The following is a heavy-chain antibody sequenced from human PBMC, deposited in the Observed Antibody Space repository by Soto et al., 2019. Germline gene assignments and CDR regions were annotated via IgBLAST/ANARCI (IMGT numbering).Heavy chain of an antibody. D-gene: IGHD1-26*01. V-gene: IGHV3-33*01. J-gene: IGHJ4*02. CDR2: IWSDGSTK. CDR1: GFSFSNYG. Sequence: QVQLVESGGGVVQPGRSLRLSCAVSGFSFSNYGMHWVRQAPGKGLEWVAVIWSDGSTKYYADSVKGRFTVSRDNSKNTLYLQMNSLIAEDTAVYYCARRGSGTYSIDYWGQGTLVTVSS. CDR3: ARRGSGTYSIDY.